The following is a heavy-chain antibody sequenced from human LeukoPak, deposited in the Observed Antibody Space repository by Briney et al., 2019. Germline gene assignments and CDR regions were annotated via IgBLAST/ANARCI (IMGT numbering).Heavy chain of an antibody. D-gene: IGHD6-13*01. CDR1: GGSFSGYY. Sequence: RPSETLSLTCAVYGGSFSGYYWSWIRQPPGKGLEWIGEINHSGSTNYNPSLKSRVTISVDTSKNQFSLKLSSVTAADTAVYYCARAPFYSSSWFRRRNYYYYYYMDVWGKGTTVTISS. CDR3: ARAPFYSSSWFRRRNYYYYYYMDV. V-gene: IGHV4-34*01. J-gene: IGHJ6*03. CDR2: INHSGST.